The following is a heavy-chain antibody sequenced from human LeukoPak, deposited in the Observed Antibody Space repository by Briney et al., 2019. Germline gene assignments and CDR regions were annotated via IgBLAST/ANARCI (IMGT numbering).Heavy chain of an antibody. CDR1: GFTLSSYA. V-gene: IGHV3-23*01. D-gene: IGHD2-21*02. J-gene: IGHJ6*02. CDR2: ISGSGTTT. Sequence: GGSLRLSCVCSGFTLSSYAMSWVRQAPGKGLEWVSGISGSGTTTYYADSVKGRFIISRDNSKNTLYLQVNSLRPEDTAVYYCAKTAARVRGYGMDVWGQGTTVTVSS. CDR3: AKTAARVRGYGMDV.